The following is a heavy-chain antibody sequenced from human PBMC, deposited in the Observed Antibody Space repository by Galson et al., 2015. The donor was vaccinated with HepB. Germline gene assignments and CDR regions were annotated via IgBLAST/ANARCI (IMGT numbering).Heavy chain of an antibody. D-gene: IGHD3-10*01. CDR2: IYSGGST. J-gene: IGHJ3*02. CDR3: ARDGWFGEYDAFDI. V-gene: IGHV3-66*01. CDR1: GFTVSSNY. Sequence: SVRLSCAASGFTVSSNYMSWVRQAPGKGLEWVSVIYSGGSTYYADSVKGRFTISRDNSKNTLYLRMNSLRAEDTAVKYWARDGWFGEYDAFDIWGQGTMVTASS.